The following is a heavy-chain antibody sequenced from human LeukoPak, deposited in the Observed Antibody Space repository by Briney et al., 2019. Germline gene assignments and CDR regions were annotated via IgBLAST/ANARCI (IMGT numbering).Heavy chain of an antibody. CDR2: IKSKTDGGTT. CDR3: AHRDTAMVRIDY. D-gene: IGHD5-18*01. Sequence: GGSLRLSCAASGFTVSSNYMSWVRQAPGKGLEWVGRIKSKTDGGTTDYAAPVKGRFTISRDDSRNTLYLQMSSLTTEDTAVYFCAHRDTAMVRIDYWGQGTLVTVSS. CDR1: GFTVSSNY. V-gene: IGHV3-15*01. J-gene: IGHJ4*02.